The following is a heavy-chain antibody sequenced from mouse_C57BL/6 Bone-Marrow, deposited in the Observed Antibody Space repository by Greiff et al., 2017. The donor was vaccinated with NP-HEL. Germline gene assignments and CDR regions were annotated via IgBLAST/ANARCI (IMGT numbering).Heavy chain of an antibody. CDR3: ARNDYDASYAMDY. V-gene: IGHV1-69*01. CDR2: IDPSDSYT. J-gene: IGHJ4*01. CDR1: GYTFTSYW. D-gene: IGHD2-4*01. Sequence: QVQLQQSGAELVMPGASVKLSCKASGYTFTSYWMHWVKQRPGQGLEWIGEIDPSDSYTNYNQKFKGKSTLTVDKSSSTAYMQLSSLTSEDSAVYYCARNDYDASYAMDYWGQGTSVTVSS.